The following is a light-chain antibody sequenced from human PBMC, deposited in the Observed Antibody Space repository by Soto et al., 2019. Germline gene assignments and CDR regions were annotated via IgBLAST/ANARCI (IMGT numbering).Light chain of an antibody. CDR3: CSHVGRSTLL. CDR1: SSDVGACNY. V-gene: IGLV2-8*01. Sequence: QSALTQPPSASGSPGQSVTTSCTGTSSDVGACNYVSWFQQHPGKAPKLMIYEVSKRPSGVPDRFSGSKSGSTASLIVSGLQAEDEADYYCCSHVGRSTLLFGGGTKLTVL. CDR2: EVS. J-gene: IGLJ3*02.